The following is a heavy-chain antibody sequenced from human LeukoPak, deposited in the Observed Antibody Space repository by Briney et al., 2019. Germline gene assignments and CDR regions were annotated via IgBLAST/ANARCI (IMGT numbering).Heavy chain of an antibody. CDR3: ARDRSLGEGAFDI. CDR1: GFTFTNHW. V-gene: IGHV3-74*01. J-gene: IGHJ3*02. D-gene: IGHD3-16*01. Sequence: GGSLRLSCAASGFTFTNHWMHWVRQAPGKGLVWVSRIRADGGETNHADSVKGRFTISRDNAKNSLYLQMNSLRAEDTAVYYCARDRSLGEGAFDIWGQGTMVTVSS. CDR2: IRADGGET.